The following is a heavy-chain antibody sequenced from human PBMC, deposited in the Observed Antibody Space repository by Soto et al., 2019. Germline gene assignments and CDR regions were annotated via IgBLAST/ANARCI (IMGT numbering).Heavy chain of an antibody. V-gene: IGHV4-34*01. Sequence: SETLSLTCSVYGGSFSGYYWSWIRQPPGKGLEWIGEINDSGITNYNPSLKSRVTMSVDMSKNQLSLKLNSVTAADTAVYYCARVTRGDYLLTFSLRGMDVWGQGTTVTVSS. J-gene: IGHJ6*02. CDR2: INDSGIT. CDR1: GGSFSGYY. CDR3: ARVTRGDYLLTFSLRGMDV. D-gene: IGHD4-17*01.